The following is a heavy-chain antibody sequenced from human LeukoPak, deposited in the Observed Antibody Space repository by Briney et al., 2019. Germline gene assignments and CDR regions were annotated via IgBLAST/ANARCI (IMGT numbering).Heavy chain of an antibody. D-gene: IGHD6-19*01. J-gene: IGHJ4*02. CDR1: GFTFSSYG. Sequence: GRSLRLSCAASGFTFSSYGMHWVRQAPGKGLEWVAVISYDGSNKYYADSVKGRFTISRDSSKNTLYLQMNSLRAEDTAVYYCAKIEVEGSGWPGGDYWGQGTLVTVSS. CDR2: ISYDGSNK. V-gene: IGHV3-30*18. CDR3: AKIEVEGSGWPGGDY.